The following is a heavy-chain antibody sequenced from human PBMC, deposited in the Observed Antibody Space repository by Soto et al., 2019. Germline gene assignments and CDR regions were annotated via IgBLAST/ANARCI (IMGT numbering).Heavy chain of an antibody. CDR2: INPSGGST. CDR3: ATHGPALETTVVTQFDY. CDR1: GYTFTSYY. Sequence: ASVKVSCKASGYTFTSYYMHWVRQAPGQGLEWMGIINPSGGSTSYAQKFQGRVTMTRDTSTSTVYMELSSLRSEDTAVYYCATHGPALETTVVTQFDYWGQGTLVTVSS. D-gene: IGHD4-17*01. V-gene: IGHV1-46*01. J-gene: IGHJ4*02.